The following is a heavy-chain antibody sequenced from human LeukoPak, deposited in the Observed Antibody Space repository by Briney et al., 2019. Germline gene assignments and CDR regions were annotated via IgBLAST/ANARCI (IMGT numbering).Heavy chain of an antibody. Sequence: GGSLRLSCAASGFMFSSYEMNWVRQAPGKGLEWLSHITSRSSTIYYAGSVKGRFTISRDNAKRSLYLQMNSLRAEDTAVYYCTRGLQDYYGMDLWGQGTTVTVSS. D-gene: IGHD2-21*01. CDR2: ITSRSSTI. J-gene: IGHJ6*02. CDR3: TRGLQDYYGMDL. CDR1: GFMFSSYE. V-gene: IGHV3-48*03.